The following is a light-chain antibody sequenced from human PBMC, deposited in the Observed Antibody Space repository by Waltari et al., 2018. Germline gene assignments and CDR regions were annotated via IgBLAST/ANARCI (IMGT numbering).Light chain of an antibody. V-gene: IGLV1-40*01. CDR1: SSNIGAGYD. Sequence: QSGLTQPPSVSGAPGQRVTISCTGSSSNIGAGYDVHWYQLLPGTAPKLLIYGTCNRPPGVPGRFSGSKSGTSASLAITGLQAEDEAGYYCQSYDSSLSGSVFGGGTKLTVL. CDR2: GTC. J-gene: IGLJ2*01. CDR3: QSYDSSLSGSV.